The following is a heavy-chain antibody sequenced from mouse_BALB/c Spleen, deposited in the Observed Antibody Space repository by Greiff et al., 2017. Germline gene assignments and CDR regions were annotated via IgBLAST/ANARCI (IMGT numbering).Heavy chain of an antibody. J-gene: IGHJ3*01. D-gene: IGHD2-14*01. Sequence: EVQLQESGPGLVKPSQSLSLTCTVTGYSITSDYAWNWIRQFPGNKLEWMGYISYSGSTSYNPSLKSRISITRDTSKNQFFLQLNSVTTEDTATYYCAAAGYYRSTWFAYWGQGTLVTVSA. CDR1: GYSITSDYA. CDR3: AAAGYYRSTWFAY. CDR2: ISYSGST. V-gene: IGHV3-2*02.